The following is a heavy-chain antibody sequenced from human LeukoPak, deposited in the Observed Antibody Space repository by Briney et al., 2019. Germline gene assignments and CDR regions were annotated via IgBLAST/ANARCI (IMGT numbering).Heavy chain of an antibody. CDR1: GGSLSSYY. CDR2: IYYSGST. V-gene: IGHV4-59*01. J-gene: IGHJ4*02. CDR3: ARAGLPLGYFDY. Sequence: SETLSLTCTVSGGSLSSYYWSWIRQPPGKGLEWIGYIYYSGSTNYNPSLKSRVTISVDTSKNQFSLKLSSVTAADTAVYYCARAGLPLGYFDYWGQGTLVTVSS.